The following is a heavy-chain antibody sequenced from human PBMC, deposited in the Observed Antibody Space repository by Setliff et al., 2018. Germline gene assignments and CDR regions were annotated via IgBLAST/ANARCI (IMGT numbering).Heavy chain of an antibody. D-gene: IGHD3-9*01. CDR3: ARGNEYYDILTGYENYFDY. Sequence: SETLSLTCTVSGYWGWIRQPPGKGLEWIGNMYHSGSVYYNPSLKSRVTILSDTSKNQFSLKLSSVTAADTAVYYCARGNEYYDILTGYENYFDYWGQGTLVSVSS. CDR1: GY. J-gene: IGHJ4*02. V-gene: IGHV4-38-2*02. CDR2: MYHSGSV.